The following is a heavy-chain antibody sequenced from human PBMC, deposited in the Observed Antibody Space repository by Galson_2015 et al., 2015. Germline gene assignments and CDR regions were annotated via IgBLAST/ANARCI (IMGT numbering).Heavy chain of an antibody. V-gene: IGHV3-30-3*01. CDR3: AREYSCGWHPNYDY. CDR1: GFTFSSYA. Sequence: SLRLSCAASGFTFSSYAMHWVRQAPGKGLEWVAVISYDGSNKYYADSVKGRFTISRDNSKNTLYLQMNSLRAEDTAVYYCAREYSCGWHPNYDYWGQGTLVTASS. D-gene: IGHD6-19*01. J-gene: IGHJ4*02. CDR2: ISYDGSNK.